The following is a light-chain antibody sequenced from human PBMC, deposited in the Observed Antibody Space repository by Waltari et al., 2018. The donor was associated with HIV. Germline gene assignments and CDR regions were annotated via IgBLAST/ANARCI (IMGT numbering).Light chain of an antibody. CDR3: ATWDDRMNGVV. J-gene: IGLJ2*01. Sequence: QSVLSQPPSASGTPGQRVTISCSGGSSKIGRNTVNWYQQLPGTAPKLLIYSNNQRPSGVPDRCSGSNSGTAASLDISGLQSEDEADYYCATWDDRMNGVVFGGGTKLTVL. CDR2: SNN. CDR1: SSKIGRNT. V-gene: IGLV1-44*01.